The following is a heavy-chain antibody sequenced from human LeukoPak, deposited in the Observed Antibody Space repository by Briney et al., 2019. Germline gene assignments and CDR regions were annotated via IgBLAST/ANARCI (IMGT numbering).Heavy chain of an antibody. CDR2: ISSGSTYM. CDR1: GFTFSNYS. J-gene: IGHJ4*02. CDR3: AREGEGKRSFDY. Sequence: GGSLRLSCAASGFTFSNYSMNWVRQAPGKGLEWVSSISSGSTYMYYADSVKGRFTISRDNAKNSLYLQVNSLRAEDTALYYCAREGEGKRSFDYWGQGTLVTVSS. V-gene: IGHV3-21*04. D-gene: IGHD1-26*01.